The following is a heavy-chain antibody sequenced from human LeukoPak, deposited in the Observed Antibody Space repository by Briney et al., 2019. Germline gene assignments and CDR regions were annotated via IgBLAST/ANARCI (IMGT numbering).Heavy chain of an antibody. V-gene: IGHV4-34*01. Sequence: SETLSLTCAVYGGSFSGYYWSWIRQPPGKGLEWIGEINHSGSTNYNPSLKSRVTISVDTSKNQFSLKLSSVTAADTAVYYCARHASPSYSSSWYYWGQGTLVTASS. D-gene: IGHD6-13*01. CDR1: GGSFSGYY. CDR2: INHSGST. J-gene: IGHJ4*02. CDR3: ARHASPSYSSSWYY.